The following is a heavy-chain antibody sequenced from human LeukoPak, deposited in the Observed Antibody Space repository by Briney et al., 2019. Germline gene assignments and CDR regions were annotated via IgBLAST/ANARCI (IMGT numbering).Heavy chain of an antibody. CDR2: ISNDGGGT. Sequence: GGSLRLSCAASGFIFNNYGLIWVRQAPGKGLEWVSAISNDGGGTTYADFVKGRFSVSRDNSKNTLFLQMNSLRVEDTALYYCAKGSSGYFFDLWGQGTLVTVSS. CDR1: GFIFNNYG. D-gene: IGHD3-22*01. J-gene: IGHJ4*02. V-gene: IGHV3-23*01. CDR3: AKGSSGYFFDL.